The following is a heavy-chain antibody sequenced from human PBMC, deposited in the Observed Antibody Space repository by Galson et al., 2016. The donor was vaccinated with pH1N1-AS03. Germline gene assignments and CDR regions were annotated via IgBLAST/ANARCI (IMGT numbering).Heavy chain of an antibody. CDR2: VKQDGSEK. V-gene: IGHV3-7*01. CDR3: ATSGSYLFDY. Sequence: SLRLSCAASGFTLSTYWMNWVRQVPGKGLEWIANVKQDGSEKHYVGSVRGRFTISRDNAKNSLYLQMNTLRVDDTAIYYCATSGSYLFDYWGQGALVTVSS. J-gene: IGHJ4*02. D-gene: IGHD1-26*01. CDR1: GFTLSTYW.